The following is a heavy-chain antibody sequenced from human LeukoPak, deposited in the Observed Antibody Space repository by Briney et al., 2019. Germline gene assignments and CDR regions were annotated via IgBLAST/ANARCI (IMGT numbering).Heavy chain of an antibody. CDR2: ISPSSGGT. CDR3: ARAQDILTGYYFDY. J-gene: IGHJ4*02. Sequence: ASVKVSCKASGYTFTDYYIHWVRQAPGQGLEWMGWISPSSGGTHYAQNFQGWVTMTRDTSISTAYMELSRLRSDDTAVYYCARAQDILTGYYFDYWGQGSLVTVSS. D-gene: IGHD3-9*01. CDR1: GYTFTDYY. V-gene: IGHV1-2*04.